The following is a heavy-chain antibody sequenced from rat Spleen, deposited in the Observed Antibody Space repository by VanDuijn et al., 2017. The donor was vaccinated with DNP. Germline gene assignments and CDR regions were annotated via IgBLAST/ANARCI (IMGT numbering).Heavy chain of an antibody. J-gene: IGHJ2*01. CDR1: GNAFITNY. D-gene: IGHD1-12*03. Sequence: QVQLQQSGAELAKPGSSVKISCKASGNAFITNYFGWIKQTTGQGLDYIGYINTGSGGTNYNEKFKGKATLTVDKSSSTAFMQLSSLTPDDSALYYCLKGDYYDGFPDYWGQGVMVTVSS. V-gene: IGHV1-43*01. CDR2: INTGSGGT. CDR3: LKGDYYDGFPDY.